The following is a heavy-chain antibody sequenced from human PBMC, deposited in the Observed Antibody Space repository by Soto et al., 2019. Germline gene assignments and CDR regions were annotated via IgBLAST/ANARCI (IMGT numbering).Heavy chain of an antibody. CDR3: VKDVGTIFEVLNKPFDC. V-gene: IGHV1-69*04. CDR2: IIPILGIA. CDR1: GGTFSSYT. Sequence: GASVKVSCKASGGTFSSYTISWVRQAPGQGLEWMGRIIPILGIANYAQKFQGRVTITADKSTSTAYMELSSLRAEDTAVYYCVKDVGTIFEVLNKPFDCWGQGTQVTVSS. J-gene: IGHJ5*01. D-gene: IGHD3-3*01.